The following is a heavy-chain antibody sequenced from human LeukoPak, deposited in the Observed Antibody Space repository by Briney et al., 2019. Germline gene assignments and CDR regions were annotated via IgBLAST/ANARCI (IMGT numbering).Heavy chain of an antibody. J-gene: IGHJ4*02. D-gene: IGHD3-3*01. CDR1: GFTFSNSG. V-gene: IGHV3-30*02. CDR2: IQYDGSNN. Sequence: GGSLRLSCTASGFTFSNSGMHWVRQAPGKGLEWVASIQYDGSNNYFADSVKGRFTISRDNSRNTLYLHMNNLRTEDTAVYYCAKDADHSYWSASPPYWGQGTQVTVSS. CDR3: AKDADHSYWSASPPY.